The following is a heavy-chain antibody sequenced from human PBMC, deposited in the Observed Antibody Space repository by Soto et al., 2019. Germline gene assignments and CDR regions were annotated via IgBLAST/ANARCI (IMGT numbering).Heavy chain of an antibody. J-gene: IGHJ4*02. D-gene: IGHD5-18*01. CDR2: IYYSGST. CDR3: ARGLRIQLWLHHFDY. Sequence: SETLSLTCTVSGGSISSYYLSWIRQPPGKGLEWIGYIYYSGSTNYNPSLKSRVTISVDTSKNQFSLKLSSVTAADTAVYYCARGLRIQLWLHHFDYWGQGTLVTVSS. CDR1: GGSISSYY. V-gene: IGHV4-59*01.